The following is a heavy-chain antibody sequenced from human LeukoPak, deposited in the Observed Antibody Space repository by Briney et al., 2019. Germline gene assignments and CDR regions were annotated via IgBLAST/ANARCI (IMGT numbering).Heavy chain of an antibody. CDR2: IHTSGST. CDR3: ARGKYGDYVGDYYFDY. J-gene: IGHJ4*02. CDR1: GGSISSYY. Sequence: SETLSLTCTVSGGSISSYYWSWIRQPAGKGLEWIGRIHTSGSTNYNPSLKSRVTMSVDTSKNQFSLKLSSVTAADTAVYYCARGKYGDYVGDYYFDYWGQGTLVTVSS. D-gene: IGHD4-17*01. V-gene: IGHV4-4*07.